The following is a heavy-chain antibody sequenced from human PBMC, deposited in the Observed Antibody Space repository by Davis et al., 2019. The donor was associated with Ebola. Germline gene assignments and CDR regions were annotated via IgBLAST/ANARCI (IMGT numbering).Heavy chain of an antibody. J-gene: IGHJ5*02. D-gene: IGHD2-2*01. CDR2: INHSGST. CDR3: ARQGGLGIVVVPAAISYWFDP. Sequence: MPGGSLRLSCAVYGGSFSGYYWSWIRQPPGKGLEWIGEINHSGSTNYNPSLKSRVTISVDTSKNQFSLKLSSVTAADTAVYYCARQGGLGIVVVPAAISYWFDPWGQGTLVTVSS. CDR1: GGSFSGYY. V-gene: IGHV4-34*01.